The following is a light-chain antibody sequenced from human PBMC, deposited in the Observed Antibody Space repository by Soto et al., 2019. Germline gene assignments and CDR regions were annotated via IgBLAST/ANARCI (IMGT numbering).Light chain of an antibody. CDR1: QSFSSY. CDR2: DAS. V-gene: IGKV3-11*01. CDR3: QQRSNWRPVIT. Sequence: EIVLTQSPATLSLSPGERATLSCRASQSFSSYLAWYQQKPGQAPRLLIYDASKRATGIPARFSDRGSGTDFTLASRSLEPEDFAVYYCQQRSNWRPVITFGQGTRLEIK. J-gene: IGKJ5*01.